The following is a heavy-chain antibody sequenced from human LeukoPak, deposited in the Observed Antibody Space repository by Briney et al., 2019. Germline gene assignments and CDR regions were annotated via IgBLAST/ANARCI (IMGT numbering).Heavy chain of an antibody. J-gene: IGHJ4*02. CDR1: GFTFSNYW. V-gene: IGHV3-7*01. Sequence: GGSLRLSCAASGFTFSNYWMSWVRQAPGKGLEWVANITQDGSEKYYVDSVKGRFTISRDNAKNSLYLQMNSLRAEDTAVYYCASDRDYYDSSGYLFDYWGQGTLVTVSS. CDR3: ASDRDYYDSSGYLFDY. D-gene: IGHD3-22*01. CDR2: ITQDGSEK.